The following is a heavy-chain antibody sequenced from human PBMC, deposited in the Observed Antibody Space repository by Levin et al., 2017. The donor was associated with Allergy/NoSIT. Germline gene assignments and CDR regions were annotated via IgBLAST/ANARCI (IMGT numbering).Heavy chain of an antibody. CDR1: GYTFTSYY. CDR3: ARDLRSALRWSSYGDYVYFQH. V-gene: IGHV1-46*01. CDR2: INPSGGST. Sequence: GESLKISCKASGYTFTSYYMHWVRQAPGQGLEWMGIINPSGGSTSYAQKFQGRVTMTRDTSTSTVYMELSSLRSEDTAVYYCARDLRSALRWSSYGDYVYFQHWGQGTLVTVSS. D-gene: IGHD4-17*01. J-gene: IGHJ1*01.